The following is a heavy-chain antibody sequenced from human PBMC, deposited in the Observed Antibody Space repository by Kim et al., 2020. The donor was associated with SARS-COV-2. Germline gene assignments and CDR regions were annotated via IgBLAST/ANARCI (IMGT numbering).Heavy chain of an antibody. CDR2: INPSGGST. CDR3: ASDPYDVWGSEIKNHV. J-gene: IGHJ4*02. Sequence: ASVKVSCKASGYTFTSYYMHWVRQAPGQGLEWMGIINPSGGSTSYAQKFQGRVTMTRDTSTSTVYMELSSLRSEDTAVYYCASDPYDVWGSEIKNHVWGQGTLVTVSS. D-gene: IGHD3-16*01. V-gene: IGHV1-46*01. CDR1: GYTFTSYY.